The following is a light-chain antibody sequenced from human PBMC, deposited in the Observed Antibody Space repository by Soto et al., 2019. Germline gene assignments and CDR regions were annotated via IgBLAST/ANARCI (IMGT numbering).Light chain of an antibody. J-gene: IGLJ1*01. V-gene: IGLV1-51*01. Sequence: QSVLTQPPSVSGAPGQRVTISCSGSASNIGNNSVSWYQQLPGAAPKLLIYDDNNRPSGIPDRFSGSKSGTSATLGITGLRTGDEADYYCGTWDTSLPACVFGPGTKVTVL. CDR2: DDN. CDR3: GTWDTSLPACV. CDR1: ASNIGNNS.